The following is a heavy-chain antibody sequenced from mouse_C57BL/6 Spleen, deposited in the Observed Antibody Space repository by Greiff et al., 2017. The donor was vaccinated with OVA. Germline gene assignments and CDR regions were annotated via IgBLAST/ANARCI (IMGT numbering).Heavy chain of an antibody. D-gene: IGHD2-2*01. CDR3: ARGNGYDEDAMDY. V-gene: IGHV1-50*01. Sequence: QVQLQQPGAELVKPGASVKLSCKASGYTFTSYWMQWVKQRPGQGLEWIGEIDPSDSYTNYNQKFKGKATLTVDTSSSTAYMQLSSLTSEDSAVYYCARGNGYDEDAMDYWGQGTSVTVSS. CDR2: IDPSDSYT. J-gene: IGHJ4*01. CDR1: GYTFTSYW.